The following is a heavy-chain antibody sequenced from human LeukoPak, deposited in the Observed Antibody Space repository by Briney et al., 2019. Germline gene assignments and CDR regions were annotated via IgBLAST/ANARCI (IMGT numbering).Heavy chain of an antibody. D-gene: IGHD3-22*01. CDR2: IIPIFGTA. V-gene: IGHV1-69*13. CDR3: ARGSGETGGYYYVY. Sequence: ASVKVSCKASGGSFSRYAISWVRQAPGQGLEWMGGIIPIFGTANYAQKFQGRVRITADESTRTAYMELRTLRSEDTAIYYCARGSGETGGYYYVYWGRGTPVTVSS. J-gene: IGHJ4*02. CDR1: GGSFSRYA.